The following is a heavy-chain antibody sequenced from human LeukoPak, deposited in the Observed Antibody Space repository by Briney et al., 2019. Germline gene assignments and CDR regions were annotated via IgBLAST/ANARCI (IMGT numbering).Heavy chain of an antibody. V-gene: IGHV3-30*01. Sequence: GGSLRLSCAASGFTFSSYAMHWVRQAPGKGLGWVAVISYDGSNKYYADSVKGRFTISRDNSKNTLYLQMNSLRAEDTAVYYCARAPHHGFDYWGQGTLVTVSS. D-gene: IGHD1-14*01. J-gene: IGHJ4*02. CDR2: ISYDGSNK. CDR1: GFTFSSYA. CDR3: ARAPHHGFDY.